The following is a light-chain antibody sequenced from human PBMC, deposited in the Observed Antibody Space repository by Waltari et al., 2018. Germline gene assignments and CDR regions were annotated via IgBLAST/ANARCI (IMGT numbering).Light chain of an antibody. CDR2: YDS. J-gene: IGLJ1*01. CDR3: HVWHPDMDPGV. Sequence: SYALTQPPSVSVAPGTPARITCGGYNIGSYSVHWSQQKPGQAPVFVIFYDSDRPSGIPERFSGSNSGNTATLTISSVEAGDEAKYYCHVWHPDMDPGVFGPGTEVSV. V-gene: IGLV3-21*04. CDR1: NIGSYS.